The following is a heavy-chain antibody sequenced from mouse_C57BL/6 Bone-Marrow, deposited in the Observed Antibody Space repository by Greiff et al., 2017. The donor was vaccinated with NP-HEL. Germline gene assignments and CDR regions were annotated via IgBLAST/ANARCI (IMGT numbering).Heavy chain of an antibody. Sequence: VQLQQPGTELVKPGTSVKLSCKASGYTFTSYGISWVKQRTGQGLEWIGEIYPRSGNTYYNEKFKGKAKLTADKSSSTAYMELRSLTSEDSAVYFCAYYSNLGKNWGQGTTLTVSS. CDR3: AYYSNLGKN. D-gene: IGHD2-5*01. CDR2: IYPRSGNT. V-gene: IGHV1-81*01. CDR1: GYTFTSYG. J-gene: IGHJ2*01.